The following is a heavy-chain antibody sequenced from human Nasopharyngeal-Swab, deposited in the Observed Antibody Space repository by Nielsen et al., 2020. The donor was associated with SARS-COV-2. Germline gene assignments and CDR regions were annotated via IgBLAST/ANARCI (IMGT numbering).Heavy chain of an antibody. CDR3: ARDREFGELWGY. Sequence: GESLKISCAASGFTFSSYSTNWVRQAPGKGLEWVSSISSSSSYIYYADSVKGRFTNSRDNAKNSLYLQMNSLRAEDTAVYYCARDREFGELWGYWGQGTLVTVSS. CDR2: ISSSSSYI. J-gene: IGHJ4*02. D-gene: IGHD3-10*01. CDR1: GFTFSSYS. V-gene: IGHV3-21*01.